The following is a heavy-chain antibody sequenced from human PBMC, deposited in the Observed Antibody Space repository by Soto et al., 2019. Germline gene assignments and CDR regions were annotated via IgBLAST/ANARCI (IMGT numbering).Heavy chain of an antibody. Sequence: EVQLVESGGGMVQPGGSLRVSCAASGFTLISYSMHWVRQAPGKGLEWVSYISGSGGTIYYADSVKGRFTISRDNAKHSLSVQMNSLRDEDTAVYFCARETGLRSSGWSYYFDFWGQGNRVTGSS. CDR2: ISGSGGTI. CDR3: ARETGLRSSGWSYYFDF. V-gene: IGHV3-48*02. CDR1: GFTLISYS. J-gene: IGHJ4*02. D-gene: IGHD6-19*01.